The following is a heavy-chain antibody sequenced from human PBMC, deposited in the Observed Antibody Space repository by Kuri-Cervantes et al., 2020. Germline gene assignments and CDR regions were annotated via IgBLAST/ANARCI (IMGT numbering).Heavy chain of an antibody. CDR2: MNPNSGNT. D-gene: IGHD2-8*01. Sequence: ASVKVSCKASGYTFTSYDVNWVRQATGQGLEWMGWMNPNSGNTGYAQKFQGRVTMTRNTSISTAYMELSSLKSEDTAVYYCARGLHRILYYADGGDWFDPWGQGTLVTVSS. CDR1: GYTFTSYD. CDR3: ARGLHRILYYADGGDWFDP. V-gene: IGHV1-8*02. J-gene: IGHJ5*02.